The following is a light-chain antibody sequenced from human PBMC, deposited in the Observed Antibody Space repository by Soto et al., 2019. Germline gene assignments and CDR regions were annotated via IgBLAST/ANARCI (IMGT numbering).Light chain of an antibody. CDR2: AAS. V-gene: IGKV1-6*01. CDR1: QGIRND. J-gene: IGKJ5*01. Sequence: AIQMTQSPSSLSASVGDRVTITCRASQGIRNDLGWYQQKPGKAPKLLIYAASSLQSGVPSRFSGSGSGADFTLTISRVEAEDVGVYYCMRSVQPPITFGQGTRLEIK. CDR3: MRSVQPPIT.